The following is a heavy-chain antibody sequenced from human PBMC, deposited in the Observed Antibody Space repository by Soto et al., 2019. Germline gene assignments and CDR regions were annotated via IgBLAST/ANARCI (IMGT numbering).Heavy chain of an antibody. CDR2: INHSGST. CDR1: GGSFSGYY. V-gene: IGHV4-34*01. J-gene: IGHJ4*02. D-gene: IGHD3-22*01. Sequence: SETLSLTCAVYGGSFSGYYWSWIRQPPGKGLEWIGEINHSGSTNYNPSLKSRVTISVDTSKNQFSLKLSSVTAADTAVYYCARGNYYDSSGYYYFDYWGQGTLVTVSS. CDR3: ARGNYYDSSGYYYFDY.